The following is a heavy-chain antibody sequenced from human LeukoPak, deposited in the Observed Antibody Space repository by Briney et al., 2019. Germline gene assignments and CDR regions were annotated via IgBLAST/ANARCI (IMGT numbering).Heavy chain of an antibody. CDR1: GFTFSSYE. J-gene: IGHJ3*02. CDR3: ASHGDAFDI. Sequence: PGGSLRLSCAASGFTFSSYEMNWVRQAPGKGLEWVPYISSSGSTIYYADSVKGRFTISRDNAKNPLYLQMNSLRAEDTAVYYCASHGDAFDIWGQGTMVTVSS. CDR2: ISSSGSTI. V-gene: IGHV3-48*03.